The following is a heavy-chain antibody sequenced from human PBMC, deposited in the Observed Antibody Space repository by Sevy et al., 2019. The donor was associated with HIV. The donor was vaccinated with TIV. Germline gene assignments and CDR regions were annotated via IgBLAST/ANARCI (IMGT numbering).Heavy chain of an antibody. Sequence: SETLSLTCTVSGGSISSNYWNWIRQPPGKGLEWIGFIYDSGGTNYNPSLKSRVTILVDTSKNQFSLKLRSVTAADTAVYYCARGASPYDFWSGYYTYALDVWGQGTTVTVSS. D-gene: IGHD3-3*01. J-gene: IGHJ6*02. CDR3: ARGASPYDFWSGYYTYALDV. CDR2: IYDSGGT. CDR1: GGSISSNY. V-gene: IGHV4-59*01.